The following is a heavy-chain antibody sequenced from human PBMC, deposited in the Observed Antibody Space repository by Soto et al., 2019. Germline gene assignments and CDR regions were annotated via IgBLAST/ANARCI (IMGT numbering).Heavy chain of an antibody. V-gene: IGHV3-23*01. J-gene: IGHJ6*02. Sequence: GGSLRLPCAASGFTFSSYAMRWVRQAPGKGLEWVSAISGSGGSTYYADSVKGRFTISRDNSKNTLYLQMDSLRAEDTAVYYCAKDQVEYSSSFTSYYYGMDVWGQGTTVTVSS. CDR1: GFTFSSYA. D-gene: IGHD6-6*01. CDR2: ISGSGGST. CDR3: AKDQVEYSSSFTSYYYGMDV.